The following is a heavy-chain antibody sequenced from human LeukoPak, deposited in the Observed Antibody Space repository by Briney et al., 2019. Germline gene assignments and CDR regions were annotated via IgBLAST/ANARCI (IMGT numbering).Heavy chain of an antibody. D-gene: IGHD6-19*01. V-gene: IGHV4-39*01. CDR1: GGSISSYY. CDR3: ARQAPVAV. CDR2: IYYSGST. Sequence: SETLSLTCTVSGGSISSYYWSWIRQPPGKGLEWIGSIYYSGSTYYNPSLKSRVTISVDTSKNQFSLKLSSVTAADTAVYYCARQAPVAVWGQGTLVTVSS. J-gene: IGHJ4*02.